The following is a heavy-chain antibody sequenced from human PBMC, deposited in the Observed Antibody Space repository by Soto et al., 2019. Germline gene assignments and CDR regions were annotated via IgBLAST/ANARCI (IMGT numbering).Heavy chain of an antibody. CDR2: IYYSGST. D-gene: IGHD2-2*02. V-gene: IGHV4-59*08. J-gene: IGHJ4*02. CDR1: GGFLIRYY. CDR3: ARHSNRDDGLYLFDY. Sequence: SSETLSLTCTVSGGFLIRYYWSWIRQSPGKGLEWIGYIYYSGSTKYKPSLKSRVTISLDTSKNQFSLKVSSAAAADTAVYYCARHSNRDDGLYLFDYWGLGALVTVSS.